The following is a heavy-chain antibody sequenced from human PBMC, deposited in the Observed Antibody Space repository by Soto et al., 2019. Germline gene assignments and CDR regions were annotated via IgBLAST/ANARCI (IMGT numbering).Heavy chain of an antibody. Sequence: GASVKDSCKASGYTFTDYYIHWVRQAPGQGLEWMGWINPTSGDTNDAQKFQGRVTMTRDTSFNKANKELSSPRSDAAALYYCAKDSCYGYRGQGTLVTVSS. CDR3: AKDSCYGY. V-gene: IGHV1-2*02. CDR1: GYTFTDYY. J-gene: IGHJ4*02. CDR2: INPTSGDT. D-gene: IGHD2-2*01.